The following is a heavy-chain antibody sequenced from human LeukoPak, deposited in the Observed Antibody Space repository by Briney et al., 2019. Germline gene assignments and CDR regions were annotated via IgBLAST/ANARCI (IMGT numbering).Heavy chain of an antibody. CDR1: GYTFTGYY. J-gene: IGHJ3*02. V-gene: IGHV1-2*02. D-gene: IGHD6-19*01. Sequence: ASVKVSCKVSGYTFTGYYMHWVRQAPGQGLEWMGWINPNSGGTNYAQKFQGRVTMTRDTSISTAYMELSRLRSDDTAVYYCARAAAVAGTRNDAFDIWGQGTMVTVSS. CDR3: ARAAAVAGTRNDAFDI. CDR2: INPNSGGT.